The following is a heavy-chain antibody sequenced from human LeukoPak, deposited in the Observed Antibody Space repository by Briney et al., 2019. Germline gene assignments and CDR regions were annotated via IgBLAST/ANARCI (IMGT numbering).Heavy chain of an antibody. Sequence: SETLSLTCTVSGGSLNSHYWSWIRQPPGKELEWIGFMHYTGRTRYNPSLQSRVTISVDTSKNHFSLKLSSLTAADTAVYFCARLLDYDSSGDPDTFDIRGQGTMVTVSS. D-gene: IGHD3-22*01. J-gene: IGHJ3*02. CDR2: MHYTGRT. V-gene: IGHV4-59*11. CDR3: ARLLDYDSSGDPDTFDI. CDR1: GGSLNSHY.